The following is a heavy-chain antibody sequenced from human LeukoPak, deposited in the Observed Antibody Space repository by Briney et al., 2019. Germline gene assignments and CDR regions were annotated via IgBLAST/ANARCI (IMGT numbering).Heavy chain of an antibody. CDR1: GGSISSGGYY. CDR2: IYYSGST. J-gene: IGHJ6*02. D-gene: IGHD3-16*01. V-gene: IGHV4-31*03. Sequence: SQTLSLTCTVSGGSISSGGYYWSWIRQHPGKGLEWIGYIYYSGSTYYNPSLKSRVTISVDTSKNRFSLKLSSVTAADTAVYYCARDRSNLWGYGMDVWGQGTTVTVSS. CDR3: ARDRSNLWGYGMDV.